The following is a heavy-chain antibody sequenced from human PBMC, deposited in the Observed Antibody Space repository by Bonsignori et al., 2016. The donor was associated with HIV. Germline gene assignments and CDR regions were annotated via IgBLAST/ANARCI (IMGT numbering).Heavy chain of an antibody. D-gene: IGHD3-22*01. CDR3: TGPTYYYDTSGTVEY. V-gene: IGHV3-49*02. Sequence: WIRQPPGKGLEWLGFIRNKAYGGTAEYAASVKGRFTISRDDSKSVAYLQMNSLKTEDTAVYYCTGPTYYYDTSGTVEYWGQGTLVTVSS. CDR2: IRNKAYGGTA. J-gene: IGHJ4*02.